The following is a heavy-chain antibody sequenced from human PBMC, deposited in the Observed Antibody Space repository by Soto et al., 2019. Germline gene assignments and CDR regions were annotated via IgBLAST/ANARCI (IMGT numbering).Heavy chain of an antibody. J-gene: IGHJ4*02. CDR1: GFTFSSYA. D-gene: IGHD5-18*01. CDR2: ISGSGGST. CDR3: AKDGSIYGRHYFFDY. Sequence: GGSLRLSCAASGFTFSSYAMSWVRQAPGKGLEWVSAISGSGGSTYYADSVKGRSTISRDKSKNKLYLQMNSLRAEDTAVYYCAKDGSIYGRHYFFDYWGQGTLVTVSS. V-gene: IGHV3-23*01.